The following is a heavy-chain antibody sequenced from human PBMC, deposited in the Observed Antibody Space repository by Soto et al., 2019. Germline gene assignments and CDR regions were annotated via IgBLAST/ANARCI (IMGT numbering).Heavy chain of an antibody. J-gene: IGHJ5*02. Sequence: SETLSLTCAVYGGSFSGYYWSWIRQPPGKGLEWIGEINHSGSTNYNPSLKSRVTISVDTSKNQFSLKLSSVTAADTAVYYCARGHREAADFSPGDWLDPWGQGTLVTVYS. CDR3: ARGHREAADFSPGDWLDP. CDR1: GGSFSGYY. V-gene: IGHV4-34*01. D-gene: IGHD6-13*01. CDR2: INHSGST.